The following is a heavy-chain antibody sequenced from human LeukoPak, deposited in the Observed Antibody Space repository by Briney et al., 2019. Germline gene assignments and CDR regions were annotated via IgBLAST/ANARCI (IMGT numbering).Heavy chain of an antibody. CDR3: ARDYYDSSGYYFPGDY. CDR2: ISYDGSNK. J-gene: IGHJ4*02. CDR1: GFTFSSYA. Sequence: GGSLRLSGAASGFTFSSYAMHWVRQAPGKGLEWVAVISYDGSNKYYADSVKGRFTISRDNSKNTLYLQMNSLRAEDTAVYYCARDYYDSSGYYFPGDYWGQGTLVTVSS. D-gene: IGHD3-22*01. V-gene: IGHV3-30-3*01.